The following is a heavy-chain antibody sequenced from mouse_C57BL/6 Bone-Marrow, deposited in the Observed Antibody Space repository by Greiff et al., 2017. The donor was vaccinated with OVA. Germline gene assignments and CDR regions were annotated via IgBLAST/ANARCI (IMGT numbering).Heavy chain of an antibody. CDR1: GYTFTDYN. CDR2: INPNNGGT. D-gene: IGHD1-1*01. V-gene: IGHV1-22*01. Sequence: VQLQQSGPELVKPGASVKMSCKASGYTFTDYNMHWVKQSHGKSLEWIGYINPNNGGTSYNQKFKGKATLTVNKSSSTAYMELRSLTSEDSAVYYCASAYYGSSPPFDDWGQGTTLTVSS. CDR3: ASAYYGSSPPFDD. J-gene: IGHJ2*01.